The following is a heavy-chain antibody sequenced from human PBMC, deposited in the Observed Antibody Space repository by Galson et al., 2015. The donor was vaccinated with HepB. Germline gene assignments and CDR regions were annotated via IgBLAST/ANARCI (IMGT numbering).Heavy chain of an antibody. CDR2: IKQDGTEK. V-gene: IGHV3-7*03. CDR1: GFTFSKYW. Sequence: SLRLSCAASGFTFSKYWMSWVRQAPGKGLEWVANIKQDGTEKYYVQSVKGRFTITRDNAKNSLYLQMNSLRAEDTAVYYCATSWDYWGQGTLVTVSS. J-gene: IGHJ4*02. CDR3: ATSWDY.